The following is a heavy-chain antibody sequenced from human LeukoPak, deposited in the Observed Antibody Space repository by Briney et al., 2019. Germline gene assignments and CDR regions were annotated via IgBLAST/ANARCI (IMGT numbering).Heavy chain of an antibody. D-gene: IGHD5-18*01. V-gene: IGHV3-21*01. CDR1: GFTFSSYS. J-gene: IGHJ5*02. CDR2: ISSANSYI. CDR3: ARGVTALVSLGFSS. Sequence: GGSLRLSCAASGFTFSSYSMNWVRQAPEKGLEWVSSISSANSYIYYADSVKGRFTISRDNAKNALYLQMNSLRAEDTAVYYCARGVTALVSLGFSSWGQGTLVTVSS.